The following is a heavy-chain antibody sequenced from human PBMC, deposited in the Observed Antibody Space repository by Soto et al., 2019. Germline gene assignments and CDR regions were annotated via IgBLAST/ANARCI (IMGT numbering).Heavy chain of an antibody. Sequence: ASVKVSCKASGYTFTSYDINWVRQATGQGLEWMGWMNPNSGNTGYAQKFQGRVTMTRNTSNNQVSLQLNSVTPDDTAVYYCARLIGNSWLDSWGQGTLVTVSS. CDR1: GYTFTSYD. J-gene: IGHJ5*01. CDR3: ARLIGNSWLDS. V-gene: IGHV1-8*01. CDR2: MNPNSGNT. D-gene: IGHD3-16*01.